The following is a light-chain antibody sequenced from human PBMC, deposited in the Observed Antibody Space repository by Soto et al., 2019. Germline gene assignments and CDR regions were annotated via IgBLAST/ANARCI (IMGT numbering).Light chain of an antibody. J-gene: IGLJ2*01. Sequence: QSVLTQPPSASGSPGQSVTISCTGTSSDVGGYDFVSWYQQHPGKAPKLMIYEVTKRPSGVPDRFSGSKSGNTASLTVSGLQAEDEAEYSCSSYAGSNNVVFGGGTKVTVL. CDR3: SSYAGSNNVV. CDR2: EVT. CDR1: SSDVGGYDF. V-gene: IGLV2-8*01.